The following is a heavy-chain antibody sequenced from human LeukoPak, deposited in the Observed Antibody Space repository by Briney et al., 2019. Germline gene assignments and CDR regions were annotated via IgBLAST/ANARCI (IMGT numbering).Heavy chain of an antibody. CDR2: IYWDDVK. D-gene: IGHD2-2*02. CDR3: AHRDLYCSSASCYSADAFDL. J-gene: IGHJ3*01. V-gene: IGHV2-5*02. Sequence: SGPTLVKPPETLTLTWNFSGFSRGTGGGGVGWIRQPRGKAVEWVSLIYWDDVKRYSTSLNSRLTITKHTSKNQVVLTMTNMDPVDTATYYCAHRDLYCSSASCYSADAFDLWGQGTMVTVSS. CDR1: GFSRGTGGGG.